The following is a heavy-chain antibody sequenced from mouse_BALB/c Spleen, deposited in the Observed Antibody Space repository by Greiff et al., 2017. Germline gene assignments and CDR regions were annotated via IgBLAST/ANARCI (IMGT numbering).Heavy chain of an antibody. Sequence: EVMLVESGGGLVQPGGSRKLSCAASGFTFSSFGMHWVRQAPEKGLEWVAYISSGSSTIYYADTVKGRFTISRDNPKNTRFLQMTSLRSEDTAMYYCASENYYDSSYDAMDYWGQGTSVTVSS. D-gene: IGHD1-1*01. CDR2: ISSGSSTI. CDR3: ASENYYDSSYDAMDY. CDR1: GFTFSSFG. V-gene: IGHV5-17*02. J-gene: IGHJ4*01.